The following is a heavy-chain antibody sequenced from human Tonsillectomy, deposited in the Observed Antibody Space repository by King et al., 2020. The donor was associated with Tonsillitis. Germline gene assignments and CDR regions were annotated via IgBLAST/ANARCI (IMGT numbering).Heavy chain of an antibody. CDR2: INWNGYRT. CDR1: GFSFDDYG. Sequence: VQLVESGGGVVRPGGSLRLSCAASGFSFDDYGMSWVRQAPGKRLEWVSGINWNGYRTGYADSVKGRFTISRDNAKNSVYLQMNSLRAEDTAVYHCARVNGWFGDVVPWYFDLWGRGTLVTVFS. CDR3: ARVNGWFGDVVPWYFDL. D-gene: IGHD3-10*01. V-gene: IGHV3-20*01. J-gene: IGHJ2*01.